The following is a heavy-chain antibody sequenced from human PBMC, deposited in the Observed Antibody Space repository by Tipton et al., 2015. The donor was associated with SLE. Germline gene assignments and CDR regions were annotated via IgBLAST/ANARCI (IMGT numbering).Heavy chain of an antibody. V-gene: IGHV1-69*05. Sequence: QLVQSGVEVKKPGASVKVSCKASGGTFSRYAINWVRQAPGQGLEWMGGITPIFNTAKYAQKFQGRVTITTDESTSTAYMELSSLRSEDTAVYYCARGWTEVGATPSPYGYWGQGALVTVSS. D-gene: IGHD1-26*01. CDR2: ITPIFNTA. CDR3: ARGWTEVGATPSPYGY. J-gene: IGHJ4*02. CDR1: GGTFSRYA.